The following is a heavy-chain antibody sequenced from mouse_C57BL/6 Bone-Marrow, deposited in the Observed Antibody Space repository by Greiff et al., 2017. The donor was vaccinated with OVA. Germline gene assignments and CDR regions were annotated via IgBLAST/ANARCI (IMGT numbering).Heavy chain of an antibody. CDR3: ARPAGTDY. CDR1: GYTFTDYY. D-gene: IGHD4-1*01. V-gene: IGHV1-26*01. Sequence: EVQLQQSGPELVKPGASVKISCKASGYTFTDYYMNWVKQSHGKSLEWIGDINPNNGGTSYNQKFKGKATLTVDKSSSTAYMELRSLTSEDSAVYYCARPAGTDYWGQGTTLTVSS. CDR2: INPNNGGT. J-gene: IGHJ2*01.